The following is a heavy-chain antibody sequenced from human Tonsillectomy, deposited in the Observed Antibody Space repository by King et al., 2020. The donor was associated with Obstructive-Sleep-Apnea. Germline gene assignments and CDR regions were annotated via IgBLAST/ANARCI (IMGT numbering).Heavy chain of an antibody. CDR1: GGSISSGGYY. CDR2: IYYSGST. Sequence: QLQESGPGLVKPSQTLSLTCTVSGGSISSGGYYWSWIRQHPGKGLEWIGYIYYSGSTYYNPSLKSRVTISVDTSKNQFSLKLSSVTAADTAVYYCARDRITMVRGVGTPPDYWGQGTLVTVSS. J-gene: IGHJ4*02. V-gene: IGHV4-31*03. CDR3: ARDRITMVRGVGTPPDY. D-gene: IGHD3-10*01.